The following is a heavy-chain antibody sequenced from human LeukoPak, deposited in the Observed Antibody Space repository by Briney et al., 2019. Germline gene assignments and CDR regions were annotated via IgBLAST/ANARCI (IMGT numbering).Heavy chain of an antibody. V-gene: IGHV1-2*02. D-gene: IGHD3-22*01. J-gene: IGHJ5*02. CDR2: INPNSGGT. Sequence: ASVKVSCKASGYTFTGYYMHWVRQAPGQGLEWMGWINPNSGGTNYAQKFQGRVTMTRDTSISTAYMELSRLRSDDTAVYYCARDGGTRYYDSSGYPNWFDPWGQGTLVTVSS. CDR3: ARDGGTRYYDSSGYPNWFDP. CDR1: GYTFTGYY.